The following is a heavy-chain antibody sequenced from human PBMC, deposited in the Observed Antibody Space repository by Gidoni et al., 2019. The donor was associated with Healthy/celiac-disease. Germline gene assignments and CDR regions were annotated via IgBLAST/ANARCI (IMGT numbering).Heavy chain of an antibody. CDR1: GGSISSSSYY. Sequence: QLQLQESGPGLVKPSETLSLTCTVSGGSISSSSYYWGWIRQPPGKGLEWIGRIYYSGSTYYNPSLKSRVTISVDTSKNQFSLKLSSVTAADTAVYYCARGAEGGIDGSYFGFDYWGQGTLVTVSS. CDR2: IYYSGST. CDR3: ARGAEGGIDGSYFGFDY. J-gene: IGHJ4*02. V-gene: IGHV4-39*01. D-gene: IGHD1-26*01.